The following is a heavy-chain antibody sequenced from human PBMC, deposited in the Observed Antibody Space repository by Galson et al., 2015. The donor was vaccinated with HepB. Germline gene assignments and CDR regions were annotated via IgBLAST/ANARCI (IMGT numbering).Heavy chain of an antibody. V-gene: IGHV1-2*02. CDR2: IDPNSGGT. CDR1: GYTFTGYY. J-gene: IGHJ3*02. D-gene: IGHD2-2*01. CDR3: ARRHCSSTTCYDDAFDI. Sequence: SVKVSCKASGYTFTGYYMHWVRQAPGQGLEWMGWIDPNSGGTNYAQKFQGRVTMTRDTSISTAYMELSRLRSDDTAVYYCARRHCSSTTCYDDAFDIWGQGTMVTVSS.